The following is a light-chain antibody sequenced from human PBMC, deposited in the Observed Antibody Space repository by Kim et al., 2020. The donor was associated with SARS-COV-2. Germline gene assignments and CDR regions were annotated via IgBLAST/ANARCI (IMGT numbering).Light chain of an antibody. J-gene: IGKJ5*01. Sequence: ASVGDRVTITCRASQGISNYLAWYQQKPGKVPKLLIYAASTLQSGVPSRFSGSGSGTDFTLTISSLQPEDVATYYCQKYNSDPRAFGQGTRLEIK. CDR2: AAS. CDR3: QKYNSDPRA. V-gene: IGKV1-27*01. CDR1: QGISNY.